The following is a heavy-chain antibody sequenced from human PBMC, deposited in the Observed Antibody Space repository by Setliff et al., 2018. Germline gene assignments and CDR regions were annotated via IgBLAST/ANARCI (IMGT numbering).Heavy chain of an antibody. Sequence: PSETLSLTCTVSGGSITSGRYYWGWIRQPPGQGLEWIASIHYSENTYYNPSLKTRVTISVDTSKNQFSLKLSFVTAADTAVYYCARHPSSGSYCGGSIFYFDDWGPGILVTVSS. D-gene: IGHD1-26*01. V-gene: IGHV4-39*01. CDR2: IHYSENT. CDR3: ARHPSSGSYCGGSIFYFDD. CDR1: GGSITSGRYY. J-gene: IGHJ4*02.